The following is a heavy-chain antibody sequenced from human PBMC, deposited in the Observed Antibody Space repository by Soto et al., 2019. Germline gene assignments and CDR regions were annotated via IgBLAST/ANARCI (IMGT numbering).Heavy chain of an antibody. CDR1: GGSISSYY. Sequence: KLPETXSLTCTVSGGSISSYYWSWIRQPPGKGLEWIGYIYYSGSTNYNPSLKSRVTISVDTSKNQFSLKLSSVTAADTAVYYCARLVLARGQLRLNWFDPWGQGTLVTVSS. J-gene: IGHJ5*02. D-gene: IGHD3-3*01. V-gene: IGHV4-59*08. CDR2: IYYSGST. CDR3: ARLVLARGQLRLNWFDP.